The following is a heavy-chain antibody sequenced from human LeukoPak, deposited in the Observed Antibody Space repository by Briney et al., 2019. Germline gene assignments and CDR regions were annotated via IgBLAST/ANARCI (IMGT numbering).Heavy chain of an antibody. V-gene: IGHV3-23*01. Sequence: GGSLRLSCAASGFTFSSYAMSWVRQAPGKGLEWVSAISGSGGSTYYADSVKGRFTISRDNAKNSLYLQMNSLRAEDTALYHCARRLGYCSSTSCYRGNAFDIWGQGTMVTVSS. J-gene: IGHJ3*02. D-gene: IGHD2-2*02. CDR1: GFTFSSYA. CDR2: ISGSGGST. CDR3: ARRLGYCSSTSCYRGNAFDI.